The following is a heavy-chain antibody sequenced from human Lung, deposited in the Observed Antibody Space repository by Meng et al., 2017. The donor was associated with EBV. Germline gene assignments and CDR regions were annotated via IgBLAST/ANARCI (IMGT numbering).Heavy chain of an antibody. CDR1: GFTFSSYA. CDR3: AKVDTPMATENYFDY. Sequence: EVQLVESXXGLVQPGGXLRLSCAASGFTFSSYAMNWVRQAPGKGLEWVSGINGSGGRTYYAGSVKGRFTISRDNSKNTLYLQMDSLRAEDTAVYYCAKVDTPMATENYFDYWGQGTLVTVSS. CDR2: INGSGGRT. D-gene: IGHD5-18*01. V-gene: IGHV3-23*04. J-gene: IGHJ4*02.